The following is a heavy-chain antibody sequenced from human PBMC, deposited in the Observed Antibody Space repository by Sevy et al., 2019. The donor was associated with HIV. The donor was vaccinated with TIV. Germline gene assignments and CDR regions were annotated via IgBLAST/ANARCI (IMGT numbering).Heavy chain of an antibody. J-gene: IGHJ5*02. Sequence: GGSLRVSCAASGFTFSSYAMSWVRQAPGKGLEWVSAISGSGGSTYYADSVKGRFTISRDNSKNTLYLQMNSLRAEDTAVYYCAKDIVVVVAATPDWFDPRGQGTLVTVSS. CDR2: ISGSGGST. V-gene: IGHV3-23*01. CDR1: GFTFSSYA. D-gene: IGHD2-15*01. CDR3: AKDIVVVVAATPDWFDP.